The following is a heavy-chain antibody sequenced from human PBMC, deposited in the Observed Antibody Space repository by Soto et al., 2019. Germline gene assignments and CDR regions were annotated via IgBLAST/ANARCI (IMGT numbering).Heavy chain of an antibody. CDR3: AEMKDYEGAFDI. V-gene: IGHV1-69*02. D-gene: IGHD4-17*01. Sequence: QVQQVQSGAEVKKPGSSVKVSCKASGGTFSSYTISWVRQAPGQGLEWMGRIIPILGIANYAQKFQGRVTITADKSTSTAYMELSSLRSEDTAVYYCAEMKDYEGAFDIWGQGTMVTVSS. CDR1: GGTFSSYT. J-gene: IGHJ3*02. CDR2: IIPILGIA.